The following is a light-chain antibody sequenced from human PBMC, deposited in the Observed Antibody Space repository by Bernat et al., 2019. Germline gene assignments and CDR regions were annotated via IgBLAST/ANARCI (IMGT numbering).Light chain of an antibody. CDR1: SSNIGSYYD. V-gene: IGLV1-40*01. Sequence: QSVLTQPPSVSGAPGQRVTISCTGNSSNIGSYYDVHWYQLLPGTAPKALIYGNSDRPSGVPDRFSGSKSGTSASLAITGLQPEDEADYYCQSYDSGLSAWVFGGGTKLTVL. CDR2: GNS. J-gene: IGLJ3*02. CDR3: QSYDSGLSAWV.